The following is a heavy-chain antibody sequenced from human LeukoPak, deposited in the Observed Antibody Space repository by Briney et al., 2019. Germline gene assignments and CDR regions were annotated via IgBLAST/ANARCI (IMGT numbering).Heavy chain of an antibody. J-gene: IGHJ4*02. D-gene: IGHD2-8*01. CDR1: GGSISSGGYS. CDR2: IYHSGST. V-gene: IGHV4-30-2*01. Sequence: SETLSLTCAVSGGSISSGGYSWSWIRQPPGKGLEWIGYIYHSGSTYYNPSLKSRVTISVDRSKNQFSLKLSSVTAADTAVYYCAREADCTNGVCAVDYWGQGTLVTVSS. CDR3: AREADCTNGVCAVDY.